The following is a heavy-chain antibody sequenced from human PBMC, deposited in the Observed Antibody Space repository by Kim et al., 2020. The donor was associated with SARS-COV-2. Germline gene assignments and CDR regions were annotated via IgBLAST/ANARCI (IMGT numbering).Heavy chain of an antibody. J-gene: IGHJ3*02. CDR3: AREGGYSYGTGHDAFDI. V-gene: IGHV4-59*01. CDR2: IYYSGST. CDR1: GGSISSYY. D-gene: IGHD5-18*01. Sequence: SETLSLTCTVSGGSISSYYWSWIRQPPGKGLEWIGYIYYSGSTNYNPSLKSRVTISVDTSKNQFSLKLSSVTAADTAVYYCAREGGYSYGTGHDAFDIWGQGTMVTVSS.